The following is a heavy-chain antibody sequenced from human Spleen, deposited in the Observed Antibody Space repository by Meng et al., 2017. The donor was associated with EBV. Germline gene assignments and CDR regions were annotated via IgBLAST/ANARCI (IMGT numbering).Heavy chain of an antibody. J-gene: IGHJ4*02. D-gene: IGHD2-21*01. Sequence: EVQLVELGGGLVKPGGSRRLSCAASGFTFSSYSMTWVRQAPGKGLEWVSSISTSDSYIYYADSVKGRFTISRDNAKNSVSLQMNNLRVEDTAVYFCARDIYGDPVDYWGQGTLVTVSS. CDR3: ARDIYGDPVDY. CDR2: ISTSDSYI. CDR1: GFTFSSYS. V-gene: IGHV3-21*02.